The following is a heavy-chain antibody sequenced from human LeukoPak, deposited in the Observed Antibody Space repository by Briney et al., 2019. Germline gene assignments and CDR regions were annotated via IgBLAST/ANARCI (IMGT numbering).Heavy chain of an antibody. J-gene: IGHJ6*02. Sequence: SETLSLTCTVSGGSISSYYWSWIRQPPGKGLEWIGYIYYSGGTNYNPSLKSRVTISVDTSKNQFSLKLSSVTAADTAVYYCARLDTAMDYGMDVWGQGTTVTVSS. CDR1: GGSISSYY. CDR2: IYYSGGT. D-gene: IGHD5-18*01. V-gene: IGHV4-59*01. CDR3: ARLDTAMDYGMDV.